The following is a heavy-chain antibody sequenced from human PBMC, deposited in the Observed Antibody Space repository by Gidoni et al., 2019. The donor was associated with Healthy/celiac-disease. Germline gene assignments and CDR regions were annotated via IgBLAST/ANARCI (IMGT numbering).Heavy chain of an antibody. CDR1: GGSISSSSYY. CDR2: IYYSGST. J-gene: IGHJ4*02. Sequence: QLQLQESGPGLVKPSETLSLTCTVSGGSISSSSYYWGWIRQPPGKGLEWIGIIYYSGSTYYNPSLKSRVTISVDTSKNQFSLKLSSVTAADTAVYYCARTLPQLAFDYWGQGTLVTVSS. V-gene: IGHV4-39*01. D-gene: IGHD2-2*01. CDR3: ARTLPQLAFDY.